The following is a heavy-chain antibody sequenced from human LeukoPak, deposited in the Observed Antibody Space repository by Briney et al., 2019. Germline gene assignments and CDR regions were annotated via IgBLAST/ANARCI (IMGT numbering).Heavy chain of an antibody. CDR2: IYYSGST. J-gene: IGHJ4*02. CDR1: GGSISSGDCY. D-gene: IGHD4-11*01. CDR3: ARLRGNYFPDY. Sequence: SETLSLTCTVSGGSISSGDCYWSWIRQPPGKGLEWIGYIYYSGSTYYNPSLKSRVTISVDTSKNQFSLKLSSVTAADTAVYYCARLRGNYFPDYWGQGTLVTVSS. V-gene: IGHV4-30-4*01.